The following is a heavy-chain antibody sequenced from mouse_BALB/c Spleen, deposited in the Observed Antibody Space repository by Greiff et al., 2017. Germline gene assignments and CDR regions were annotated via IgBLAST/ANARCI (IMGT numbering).Heavy chain of an antibody. Sequence: EVKLQESGPGLVKPSQSLSLTCSVTGYSITSDYAWNWLRQFPGNKLEWMGYISYSGSTSYNPSLKSRISITRDTSKNQFFLQLNSVTTEDTATYYCAKILYWYFDVWGAGTTVTVAS. J-gene: IGHJ1*01. V-gene: IGHV3-2*02. CDR3: AKILYWYFDV. CDR1: GYSITSDYA. CDR2: ISYSGST.